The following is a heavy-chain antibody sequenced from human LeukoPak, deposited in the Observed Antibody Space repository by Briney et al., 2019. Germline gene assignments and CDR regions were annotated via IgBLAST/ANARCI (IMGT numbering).Heavy chain of an antibody. CDR1: GFTFSSYS. V-gene: IGHV3-21*04. CDR3: VGDSIISVGGFDF. CDR2: ISSSSSYI. D-gene: IGHD2-15*01. J-gene: IGHJ5*01. Sequence: PGGSLRLYCAASGFTFSSYSMNWVRQAPGKGLEWVSSISSSSSYIYYADSVKGRFTISRDNAKNSLYLQMNSLRADDTAVYYCVGDSIISVGGFDFWGQGTQVTVSS.